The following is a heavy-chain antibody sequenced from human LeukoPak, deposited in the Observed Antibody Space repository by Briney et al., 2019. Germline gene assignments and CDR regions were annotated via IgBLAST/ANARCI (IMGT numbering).Heavy chain of an antibody. J-gene: IGHJ6*03. CDR2: IRYDGSNK. D-gene: IGHD1-1*01. CDR3: AKRGVWNATIYYYYYMDV. CDR1: GFTFSSYW. V-gene: IGHV3-30*02. Sequence: PGGSLRLSCAASGFTFSSYWMSWVRQAPGKGLEWVTFIRYDGSNKYYADSVKGRFTVSRDNSKNTLYLQMNNLRAEDTGVYYCAKRGVWNATIYYYYYMDVWGKGTTVTVSS.